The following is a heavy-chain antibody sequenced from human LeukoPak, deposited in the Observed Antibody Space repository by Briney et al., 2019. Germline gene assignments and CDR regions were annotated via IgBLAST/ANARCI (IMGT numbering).Heavy chain of an antibody. CDR1: GFTFSRFS. Sequence: GGSLRLSCVDSGFTFSRFSMNWVRQAPGKGLEWVSYISSSGATIYYADSVKGRFAVSRDNAKNSLSLQMNSLKVEDTAVYYCARGWLAAHPGELDYWGQGTLVTVPS. J-gene: IGHJ4*02. CDR3: ARGWLAAHPGELDY. V-gene: IGHV3-48*01. CDR2: ISSSGATI. D-gene: IGHD6-6*01.